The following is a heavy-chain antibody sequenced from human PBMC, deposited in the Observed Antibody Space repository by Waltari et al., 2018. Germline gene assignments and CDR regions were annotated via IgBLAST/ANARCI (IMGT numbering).Heavy chain of an antibody. D-gene: IGHD3-16*01. J-gene: IGHJ3*02. CDR2: ISGSGGST. CDR1: GFTFSSYA. Sequence: EVQLVESGGGLVQPGGSLRLSCAASGFTFSSYAMSWVRQAPGKGLEWVSAISGSGGSTYYADSVKGRFTSSRDNSKNTLYPQMNSLRAEDTAVYYCAKMDYYDYVWGSSNAFDIWGQGTMVTVSS. V-gene: IGHV3-23*04. CDR3: AKMDYYDYVWGSSNAFDI.